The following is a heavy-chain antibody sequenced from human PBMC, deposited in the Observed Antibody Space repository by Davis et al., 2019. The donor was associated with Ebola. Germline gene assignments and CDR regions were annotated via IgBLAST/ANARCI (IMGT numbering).Heavy chain of an antibody. CDR3: ASLYCSGGSCYYNWFDP. CDR2: ISSSSSYI. Sequence: GESLKISCAASGFTFSSYSMNWVRQAPGKGLEWVSSISSSSSYIYYADSVKGRFTISRDNAKNSLYLQMNSLRAEDTAVYYCASLYCSGGSCYYNWFDPWGQGTLVTVSS. V-gene: IGHV3-21*01. J-gene: IGHJ5*02. CDR1: GFTFSSYS. D-gene: IGHD2-15*01.